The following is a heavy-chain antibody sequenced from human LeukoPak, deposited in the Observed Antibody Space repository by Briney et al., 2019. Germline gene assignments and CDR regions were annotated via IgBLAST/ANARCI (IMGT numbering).Heavy chain of an antibody. CDR3: ARTGYSYGHAIDY. Sequence: SETLSLTCTVSGGSISSSSYYWGWIRQPPGKGLERIGSIYYSGSTYYNPSLKSRVTISVDTSKNQFSLKLSSVTAADTAVYYCARTGYSYGHAIDYWGQGTLVTVSS. CDR2: IYYSGST. J-gene: IGHJ4*02. CDR1: GGSISSSSYY. V-gene: IGHV4-39*01. D-gene: IGHD5-18*01.